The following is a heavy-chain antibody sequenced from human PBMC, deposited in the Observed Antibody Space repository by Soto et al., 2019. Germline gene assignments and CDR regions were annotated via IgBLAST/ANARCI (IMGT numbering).Heavy chain of an antibody. D-gene: IGHD3-10*01. J-gene: IGHJ6*02. Sequence: SQTLSLTCAISGDSVSSNSAAWNWIRQSPSRGLEWLGRTYYRSKWYNDYAVSVKSRITINPDTSKNQFSLQLNSVTPEDTAVYYCARDQYYGSGSMYYYYYGMDVWGQGTTVTVS. CDR3: ARDQYYGSGSMYYYYYGMDV. CDR1: GDSVSSNSAA. V-gene: IGHV6-1*01. CDR2: TYYRSKWYN.